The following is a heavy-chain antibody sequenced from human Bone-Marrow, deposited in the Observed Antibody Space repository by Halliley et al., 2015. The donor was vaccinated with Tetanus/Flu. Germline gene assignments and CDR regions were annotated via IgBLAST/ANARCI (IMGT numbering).Heavy chain of an antibody. J-gene: IGHJ4*02. D-gene: IGHD3-10*01. V-gene: IGHV3-74*01. CDR3: AKDGSFGGLN. CDR2: ITPETDGSKK. Sequence: WVSRITPETDGSKKDYADSVKGRFTISRDNAKNTLHLQLNSLRAEDTAVYYCAKDGSFGGLNWGQGTLVTVPS.